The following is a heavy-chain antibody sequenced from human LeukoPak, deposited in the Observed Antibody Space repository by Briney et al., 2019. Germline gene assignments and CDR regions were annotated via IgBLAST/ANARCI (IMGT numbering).Heavy chain of an antibody. Sequence: PGGSLRLSCAASGFTFDDYAMHWVRQAPGKGLEWVSGISWNSGSIGYADSVKGRFTISRDNAKNSLYLQMNSLRAEDTALYYCARVVEGGDYYYGMDVWGQGTTVTVSS. CDR2: ISWNSGSI. D-gene: IGHD2-15*01. J-gene: IGHJ6*02. CDR3: ARVVEGGDYYYGMDV. V-gene: IGHV3-9*01. CDR1: GFTFDDYA.